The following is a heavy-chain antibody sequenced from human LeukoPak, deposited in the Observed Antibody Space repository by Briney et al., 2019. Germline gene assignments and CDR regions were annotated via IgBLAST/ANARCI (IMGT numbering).Heavy chain of an antibody. D-gene: IGHD3-16*01. Sequence: GGSLRLSCAASVFTFCSYSMNWVREAPGKGLEWGSSISSSSSYIYYADSVKGRFTISRDNAKNSLYLQMNRLRAEDTAVYYCARDLGLNVGASFDPWGQGTLVTVSS. J-gene: IGHJ5*02. V-gene: IGHV3-21*01. CDR1: VFTFCSYS. CDR2: ISSSSSYI. CDR3: ARDLGLNVGASFDP.